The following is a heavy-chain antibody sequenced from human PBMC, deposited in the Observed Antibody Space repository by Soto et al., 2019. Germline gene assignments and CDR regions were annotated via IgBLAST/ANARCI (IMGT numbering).Heavy chain of an antibody. D-gene: IGHD1-7*01. CDR2: IYPGDSDT. J-gene: IGHJ6*02. CDR3: ARQIAGTTIYYYYGMDV. V-gene: IGHV5-51*01. CDR1: GYSFTSYW. Sequence: GDSLKISCKGSGYSFTSYWIGWVRQMPGKGLEWMGIIYPGDSDTRYSPSFQGQVTISADKSISTAYLQWSSLKASDTAMYYCARQIAGTTIYYYYGMDVWGQGTTVTVSS.